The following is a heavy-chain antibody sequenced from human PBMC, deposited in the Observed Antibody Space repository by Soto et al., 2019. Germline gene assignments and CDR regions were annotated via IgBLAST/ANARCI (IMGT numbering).Heavy chain of an antibody. V-gene: IGHV3-30-3*01. CDR2: TSFDGSDK. Sequence: PRLSCAASGFTFSSHAMHWVRQAPGKGLEWVAVTSFDGSDKYYADSVKGRFTISRDSFKNTLYLQMNNLRAEDTAVYYCARGGETLFYGLDVRGPGTTVTLSS. CDR1: GFTFSSHA. CDR3: ARGGETLFYGLDV. J-gene: IGHJ6*02. D-gene: IGHD3-9*01.